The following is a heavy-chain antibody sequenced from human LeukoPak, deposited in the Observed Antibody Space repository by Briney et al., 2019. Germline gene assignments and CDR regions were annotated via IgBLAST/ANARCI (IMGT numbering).Heavy chain of an antibody. V-gene: IGHV4-39*01. CDR2: FYYSGST. CDR1: GASVSSSTCY. CDR3: ARHMGTVVTGTGGDAFDT. D-gene: IGHD6-13*01. Sequence: SETLSLTCAVSGASVSSSTCYWGWIRQPPGKGLEWIGTFYYSGSTYYNPSLKSRVTISVDRSKNQFSLKLTSVTAADTAVYHCARHMGTVVTGTGGDAFDTWGQGTMVTVSS. J-gene: IGHJ3*02.